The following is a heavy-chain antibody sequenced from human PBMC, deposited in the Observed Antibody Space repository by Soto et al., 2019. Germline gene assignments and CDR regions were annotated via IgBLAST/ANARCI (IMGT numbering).Heavy chain of an antibody. CDR3: ARGLYYYDSSGYYSP. CDR1: GFTFSDYY. J-gene: IGHJ5*02. D-gene: IGHD3-22*01. Sequence: GGSLRLSCAASGFTFSDYYMSWIRQAPGKGLEWVSYISSSGSYIYYADSVKGRFTISRDNAKNSLYLQMNSLRAEDTAVYYCARGLYYYDSSGYYSPWGQGTLVTVSS. V-gene: IGHV3-11*04. CDR2: ISSSGSYI.